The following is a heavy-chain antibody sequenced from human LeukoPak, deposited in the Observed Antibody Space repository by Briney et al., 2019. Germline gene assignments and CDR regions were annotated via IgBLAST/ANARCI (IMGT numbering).Heavy chain of an antibody. V-gene: IGHV3-7*03. CDR2: IKQDGSEK. Sequence: GGSLRLSCAASGFTFSSYWMSWVRQAPGKGLEWVANIKQDGSEKYYVDSVKGRFNISRDNAKNSLYLQMNSLRAEDTAVYYRARGRGYCSSTSCYFFGSDYWGQGTLVTVSS. CDR1: GFTFSSYW. J-gene: IGHJ4*02. CDR3: ARGRGYCSSTSCYFFGSDY. D-gene: IGHD2-2*01.